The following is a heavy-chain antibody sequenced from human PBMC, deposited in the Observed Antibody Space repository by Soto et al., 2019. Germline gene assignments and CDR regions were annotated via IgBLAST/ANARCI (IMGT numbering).Heavy chain of an antibody. D-gene: IGHD6-19*01. CDR1: GDSVTSHY. CDR3: ARPKAAGNSGSGWSYDAFDI. V-gene: IGHV4-59*02. Sequence: SETLSLTCSFSGDSVTSHYLTWIRQSPEKGLEWIGYMHYTGFSHYNPSLKSRLTISVDRSKNQFTLQLTSVTVADTAVYYCARPKAAGNSGSGWSYDAFDIWGQGTMVTVSS. J-gene: IGHJ3*02. CDR2: MHYTGFS.